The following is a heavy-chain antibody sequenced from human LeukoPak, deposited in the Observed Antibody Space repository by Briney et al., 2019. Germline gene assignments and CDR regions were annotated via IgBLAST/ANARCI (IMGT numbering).Heavy chain of an antibody. V-gene: IGHV1-8*01. Sequence: ASVKVSCKASGYTFTSYDINWVRQATGQGLEWMGWMNPNSGNTGYAQKFQGRVTMTRNTSISTAYMKLSSLRSEHTPVYYCARPTMVAKNYFDYWGQGTLVTVSS. CDR3: ARPTMVAKNYFDY. CDR1: GYTFTSYD. D-gene: IGHD4/OR15-4a*01. CDR2: MNPNSGNT. J-gene: IGHJ4*02.